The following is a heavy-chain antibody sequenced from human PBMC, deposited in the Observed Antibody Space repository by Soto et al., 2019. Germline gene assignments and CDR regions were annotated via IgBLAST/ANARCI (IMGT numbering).Heavy chain of an antibody. D-gene: IGHD2-2*01. CDR2: ISYDGSNQ. Sequence: QVQVVESGGGVVQPGRSLRLSCAASEFSFNNYVMSWVRQAPGKGLEWVAVISYDGSNQYYADSVKGRFTISRDNSKNTLYLQMNSLRTEDTAVYFCARAKGYCSSTSCSLPLDYWGQGTLVTVSS. CDR1: EFSFNNYV. CDR3: ARAKGYCSSTSCSLPLDY. V-gene: IGHV3-30-3*01. J-gene: IGHJ4*02.